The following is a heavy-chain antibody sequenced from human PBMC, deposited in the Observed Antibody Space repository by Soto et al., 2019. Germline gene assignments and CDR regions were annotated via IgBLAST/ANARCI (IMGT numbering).Heavy chain of an antibody. CDR1: GGSISNAAYS. Sequence: QLQLQESGSGLVKPSHTLSLTCTVSGGSISNAAYSWSWIRQPPGKGLEWIGYIYPSGMPFYNPSLRSRVTIWLDESNAQFSLNRKSVTAADTAVYYCARERGGYGLFDSWGQGTLVTVSA. CDR2: IYPSGMP. D-gene: IGHD5-18*01. J-gene: IGHJ4*02. CDR3: ARERGGYGLFDS. V-gene: IGHV4-30-2*01.